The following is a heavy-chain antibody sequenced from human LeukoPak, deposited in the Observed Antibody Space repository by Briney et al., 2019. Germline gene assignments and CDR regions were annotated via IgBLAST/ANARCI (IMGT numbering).Heavy chain of an antibody. Sequence: SVKVSCKASGGTFSSYAISWVRQAPGQGLEWMGRIIPILGIANYAQKFQGRVTITADKSTSTAYMELSSLRSEDTAVYYCARDYAHSSGWSENAFDIWGQGTMVTVSS. J-gene: IGHJ3*02. CDR1: GGTFSSYA. D-gene: IGHD6-19*01. V-gene: IGHV1-69*04. CDR3: ARDYAHSSGWSENAFDI. CDR2: IIPILGIA.